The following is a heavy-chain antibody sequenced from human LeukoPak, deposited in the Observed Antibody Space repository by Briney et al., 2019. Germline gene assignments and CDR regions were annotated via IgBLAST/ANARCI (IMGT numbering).Heavy chain of an antibody. D-gene: IGHD6-13*01. J-gene: IGHJ5*02. CDR3: AKVVAAAGLRWFDP. V-gene: IGHV3-30*07. Sequence: GGSLRLSCAASGFTFSTFAMHWVRQAPGKGLEWVALISYDGSHKFYADAVKGRFTISRDNSKNTLYLQMNSLRAEDTAVYYCAKVVAAAGLRWFDPWGQGTLVTVSS. CDR2: ISYDGSHK. CDR1: GFTFSTFA.